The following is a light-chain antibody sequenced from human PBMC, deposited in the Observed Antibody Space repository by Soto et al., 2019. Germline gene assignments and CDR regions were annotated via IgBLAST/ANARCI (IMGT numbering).Light chain of an antibody. V-gene: IGKV3-11*01. CDR1: QSFRGL. CDR3: QQRHMWPIT. CDR2: DAY. Sequence: EVVLTQSPVTLSLSPGERATLSCRASQSFRGLLAWYQQKPGQSPRLLIYDAYNRATGIPARFSGSGSGTDFTLTISSLEPEDSAVYYCQQRHMWPITFGKGTRLESK. J-gene: IGKJ5*01.